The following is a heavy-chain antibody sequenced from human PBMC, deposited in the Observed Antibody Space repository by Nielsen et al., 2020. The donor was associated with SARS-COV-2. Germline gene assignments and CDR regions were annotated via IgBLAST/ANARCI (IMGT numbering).Heavy chain of an antibody. D-gene: IGHD3-22*01. CDR1: EFTFSNYV. J-gene: IGHJ4*02. CDR3: AKDRSAYFDTRGRYYFDY. V-gene: IGHV3-23*01. Sequence: GGSLRLSCAASEFTFSNYVMNWVRQSPGKGLEWVPAISASGGDTYFADSVKGRFTISRDTSKNPLYLQMNSLRAENTAVYYCAKDRSAYFDTRGRYYFDYWGQGTQVTVSS. CDR2: ISASGGDT.